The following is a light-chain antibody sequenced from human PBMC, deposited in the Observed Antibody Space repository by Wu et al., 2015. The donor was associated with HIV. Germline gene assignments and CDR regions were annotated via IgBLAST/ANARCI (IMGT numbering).Light chain of an antibody. Sequence: DIQVTQSPSTLSAFVGDSVTITCRASQSISSWLAWYQQKPGKAPKLLIYKASTLESGVPSRFSGSGSGTEFTLTISRLQPDDFATYYCQHYDSYPYTFGQGTKVEIK. J-gene: IGKJ2*01. CDR1: QSISSW. CDR2: KAS. CDR3: QHYDSYPYT. V-gene: IGKV1-5*03.